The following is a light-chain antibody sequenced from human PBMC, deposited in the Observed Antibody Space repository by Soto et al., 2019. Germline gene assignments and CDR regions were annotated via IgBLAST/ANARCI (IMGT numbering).Light chain of an antibody. Sequence: QSVLTQPPSVSGAPGQRVTISCTGSSSNIGAGYDVYWYQQLPGTAPKLLIYGNSNRPSGVPDRFSGSKSGTSASLAITGLLAEDEADYYCQSYDSSLSGYVFGTGTKVTVL. J-gene: IGLJ1*01. CDR3: QSYDSSLSGYV. CDR1: SSNIGAGYD. V-gene: IGLV1-40*01. CDR2: GNS.